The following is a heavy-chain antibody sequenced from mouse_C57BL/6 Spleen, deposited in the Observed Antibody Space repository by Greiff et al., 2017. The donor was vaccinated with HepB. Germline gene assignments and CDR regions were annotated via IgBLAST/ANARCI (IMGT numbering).Heavy chain of an antibody. CDR3: ARHEEGDFDY. J-gene: IGHJ2*01. V-gene: IGHV5-6*01. CDR2: ISSGGSYT. CDR1: GFTFSSYG. Sequence: EVKLMESGGDLVKPGGSLKLSCAASGFTFSSYGMSWVRQTPDKRLEWVATISSGGSYTYYPDSVKGRFTISRDNAKNTLYLQMSSLKSEDTAMYYCARHEEGDFDYWGQGTTLTVSS.